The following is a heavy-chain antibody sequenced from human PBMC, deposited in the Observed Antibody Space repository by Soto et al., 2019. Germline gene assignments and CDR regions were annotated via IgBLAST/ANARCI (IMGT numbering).Heavy chain of an antibody. CDR3: ARSHYTYGLLIDY. J-gene: IGHJ4*02. CDR2: VYWTGST. V-gene: IGHV4-39*01. D-gene: IGHD2-8*01. Sequence: QVQLQESGPGVVKPSETLSLTCSVSGDSITTNGYYWGWIRQPPGKGLQWIGNVYWTGSTFSHPSLTSRVFISVDTSKNEFSLRLTSVTAADTAVYYCARSHYTYGLLIDYRGPGTLVTVSS. CDR1: GDSITTNGYY.